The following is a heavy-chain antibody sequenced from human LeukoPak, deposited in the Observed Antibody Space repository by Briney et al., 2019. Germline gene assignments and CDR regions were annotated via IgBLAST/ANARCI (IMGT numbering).Heavy chain of an antibody. CDR2: ISGSGRTI. V-gene: IGHV3-48*04. Sequence: GGSLRLSCAASGFTFSTYSMNWVRQAPGKGLEWVSAISGSGRTIYYADSLKVGCTIPRNNAINSLYLQMNSLRAEGTAVYYCAREPLYSDHSGYYFDYWGQGTLVTVSS. J-gene: IGHJ4*02. D-gene: IGHD3-22*01. CDR1: GFTFSTYS. CDR3: AREPLYSDHSGYYFDY.